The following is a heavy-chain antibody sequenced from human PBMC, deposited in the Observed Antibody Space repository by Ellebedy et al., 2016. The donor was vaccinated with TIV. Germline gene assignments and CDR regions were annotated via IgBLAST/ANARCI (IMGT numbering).Heavy chain of an antibody. V-gene: IGHV1-46*01. CDR3: AKADEGDPLDY. CDR2: IDPRGGRI. J-gene: IGHJ4*02. D-gene: IGHD3-10*01. Sequence: AASVKVSCKASGYSFGSYYLHWVRQAPGQGLEWMGIIDPRGGRIDYAQKFKDRVIMSRVKSTNTVYMELSSLRSEDTAIYYCAKADEGDPLDYWGQGTLVTVSS. CDR1: GYSFGSYY.